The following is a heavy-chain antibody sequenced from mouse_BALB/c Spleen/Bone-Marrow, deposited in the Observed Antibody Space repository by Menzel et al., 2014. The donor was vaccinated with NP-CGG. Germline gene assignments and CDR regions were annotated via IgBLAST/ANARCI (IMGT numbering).Heavy chain of an antibody. J-gene: IGHJ3*01. CDR3: APYYYGRGLAN. CDR2: IDPANGNI. Sequence: VQLQQSGAELVKPGASVKLSCTASGFNIKDTYMHWVKQRPEQGLEWIGRIDPANGNIKYDPKFQGKATITADTSSNTAYLQLSSLTSEDTAVYYCAPYYYGRGLANWGQGTLVTVSA. D-gene: IGHD1-1*01. CDR1: GFNIKDTY. V-gene: IGHV14-3*02.